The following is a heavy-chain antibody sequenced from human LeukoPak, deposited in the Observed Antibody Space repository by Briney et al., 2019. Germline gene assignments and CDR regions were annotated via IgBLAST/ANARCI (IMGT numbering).Heavy chain of an antibody. J-gene: IGHJ4*02. CDR3: AKELSGGWPFDY. CDR2: LSGSGGNT. CDR1: GFTFGDYA. V-gene: IGHV3-23*01. D-gene: IGHD6-19*01. Sequence: GRSLRPSCTASGFTFGDYALSWVRQAPGKGLEWVSGLSGSGGNTIYADSVKGRFTISRDNSKNTMFLQMNSLRAEDTAVYYCAKELSGGWPFDYWGQGALVTVSS.